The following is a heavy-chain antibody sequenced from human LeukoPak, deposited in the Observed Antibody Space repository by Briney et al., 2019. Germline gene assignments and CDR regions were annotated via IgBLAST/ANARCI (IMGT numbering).Heavy chain of an antibody. V-gene: IGHV3-23*01. D-gene: IGHD6-13*01. J-gene: IGHJ4*02. CDR1: ALTFSKYA. CDR3: AKAPMEDSWYIHFDF. CDR2: ITNTGSNT. Sequence: GGSLRLSCAASALTFSKYAMNWVRQAPGKGLEWVSTITNTGSNTYYADSVKGRFTISRDNSKNTLYLQINSLRVEDTAIYYCAKAPMEDSWYIHFDFWGQGILVTVSS.